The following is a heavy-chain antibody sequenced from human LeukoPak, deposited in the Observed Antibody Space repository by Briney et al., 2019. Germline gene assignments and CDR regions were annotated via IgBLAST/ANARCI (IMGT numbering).Heavy chain of an antibody. J-gene: IGHJ4*02. CDR2: ISAYNGNT. Sequence: ASVKVSCKASGGTFSSYAISWVRQAPGQGLEWMGWISAYNGNTNYAQKLQGRVTMTTDTSTSTVYMELRSLRSDDTAVYYCARRRLWFGELDYFDYWGQGTLVTVSS. CDR3: ARRRLWFGELDYFDY. CDR1: GGTFSSYA. D-gene: IGHD3-10*01. V-gene: IGHV1-18*01.